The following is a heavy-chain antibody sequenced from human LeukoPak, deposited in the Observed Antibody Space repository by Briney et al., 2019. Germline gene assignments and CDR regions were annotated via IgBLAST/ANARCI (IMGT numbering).Heavy chain of an antibody. V-gene: IGHV3-48*04. CDR2: ITSSGSTT. D-gene: IGHD3-10*01. Sequence: SGGSLRPSCAASGFTFSSYAMSWVRQAPGKGLEWISYITSSGSTTYYADSVKGRFTISRDNAKNSLYLQMNSLRADDTAVYYCARVQGVSRPYYSDFWGRGTLVTVSS. J-gene: IGHJ4*02. CDR3: ARVQGVSRPYYSDF. CDR1: GFTFSSYA.